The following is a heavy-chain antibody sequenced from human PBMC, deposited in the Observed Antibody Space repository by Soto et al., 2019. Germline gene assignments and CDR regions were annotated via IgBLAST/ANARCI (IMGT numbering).Heavy chain of an antibody. Sequence: MCLPCTVSDGSISSGGYHWSLNHQHPGKGLEWIGYIYYSGSTYYNPSLKSRVTISVDTSKNQFSLKLSSVTAADTAVYYCAKVGYDDGSGDNALNILGQGTMVTVSS. CDR3: AKVGYDDGSGDNALNI. D-gene: IGHD3-22*01. V-gene: IGHV4-31*03. J-gene: IGHJ3*02. CDR2: IYYSGST. CDR1: DGSISSGGYH.